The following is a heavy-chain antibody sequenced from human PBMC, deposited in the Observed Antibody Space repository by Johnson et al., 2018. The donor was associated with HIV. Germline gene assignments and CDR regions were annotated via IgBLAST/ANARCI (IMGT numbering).Heavy chain of an antibody. CDR3: ARDLGWLQSGDAFDI. CDR2: ISYDGSNK. Sequence: QVQLVESGGGVVQPGRSLTLSCAASEFTFSSYAMHWVRQAPDKGLEWVAVISYDGSNKYYADSVKGRFTISRDNSKNTLYLQMNSLRVEDTAVYYCARDLGWLQSGDAFDIWGQGTMVTVSS. V-gene: IGHV3-30-3*01. J-gene: IGHJ3*02. CDR1: EFTFSSYA. D-gene: IGHD5-24*01.